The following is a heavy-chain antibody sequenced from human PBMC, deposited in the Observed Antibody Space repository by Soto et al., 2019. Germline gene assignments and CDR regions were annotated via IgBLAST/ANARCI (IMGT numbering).Heavy chain of an antibody. CDR1: GGSINSGGYY. D-gene: IGHD6-13*01. CDR3: ARGYRQSGYSSSWVFDY. CDR2: MYYSGST. V-gene: IGHV4-31*03. J-gene: IGHJ4*02. Sequence: QVQLRESGPGLVKPSQTLSLTCTVSGGSINSGGYYWNWIRQHPGKGLEWIGYMYYSGSTYYNPCLRSRVILSADASENHFSLKLSSVTAAATAVYFCARGYRQSGYSSSWVFDYWGQGTLVNVSS.